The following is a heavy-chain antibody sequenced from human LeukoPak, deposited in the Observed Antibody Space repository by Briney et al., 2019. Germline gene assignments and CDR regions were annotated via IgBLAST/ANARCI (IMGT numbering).Heavy chain of an antibody. CDR1: GGSISSGDYY. J-gene: IGHJ6*02. CDR3: ARDASVLSAVEYYYGLDV. V-gene: IGHV4-30-4*01. D-gene: IGHD2/OR15-2a*01. Sequence: SETLSLTCTVSGGSISSGDYYWSWIRQPPGKGLEWSGYIYYSGSTYYNPSLKSRVTISVDTSKNQFSLKLSSVTAADTAVYYCARDASVLSAVEYYYGLDVWGQGTTVTVSS. CDR2: IYYSGST.